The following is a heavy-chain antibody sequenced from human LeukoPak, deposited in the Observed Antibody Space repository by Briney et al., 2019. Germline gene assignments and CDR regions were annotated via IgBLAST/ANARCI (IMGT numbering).Heavy chain of an antibody. D-gene: IGHD2-2*01. CDR2: INPSSGGT. V-gene: IGHV1-2*02. CDR3: AGGPLGYCSSTSCLGTAFDI. Sequence: ASVKVSCKASGYTFTDYYMHWVRQAPGQGLEWMGWINPSSGGTNYVQKFQGRVTMTRDTSISTAYMELSRLRSDDTAVYYCAGGPLGYCSSTSCLGTAFDIWGQGTMVTVSS. CDR1: GYTFTDYY. J-gene: IGHJ3*02.